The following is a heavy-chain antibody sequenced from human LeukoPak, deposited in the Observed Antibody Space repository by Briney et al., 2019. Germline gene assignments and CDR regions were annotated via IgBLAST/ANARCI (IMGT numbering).Heavy chain of an antibody. J-gene: IGHJ3*01. Sequence: GGSLRLSCAASGFTFSVAAMTWVRQAPGKGLEWVSLIGASGESTYYADSVKGRFTISRDNSKNTLSLQMNSLRVEDTAMYFCAKDIQLSTWGLGTMVTVFS. CDR3: AKDIQLST. D-gene: IGHD5-24*01. CDR2: IGASGEST. CDR1: GFTFSVAA. V-gene: IGHV3-23*01.